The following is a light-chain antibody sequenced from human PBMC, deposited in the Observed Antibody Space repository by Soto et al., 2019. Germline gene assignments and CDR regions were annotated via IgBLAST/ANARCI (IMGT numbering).Light chain of an antibody. V-gene: IGKV3-15*01. CDR3: QQYNNWPPSIT. Sequence: EIVMTQSPATPSVSPGEGATLSCRASQSVSSNLAWYQQKPVQAPRLLIYGASTRATGIPARFSGSGSGTEFTLTISSLQSEDFAVYYCQQYNNWPPSITFGQGTRLEIK. J-gene: IGKJ5*01. CDR2: GAS. CDR1: QSVSSN.